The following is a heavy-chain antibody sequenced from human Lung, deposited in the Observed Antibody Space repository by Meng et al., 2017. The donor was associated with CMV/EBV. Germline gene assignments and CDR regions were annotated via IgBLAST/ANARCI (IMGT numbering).Heavy chain of an antibody. V-gene: IGHV4-59*01. J-gene: IGHJ4*02. Sequence: LXCTIPGGSISSYYWSWIRQPPGKGLEWIGNIYYSGSANYNPSLKSPVTMSVDTSKNQFSLKLSSVTAADTAVYYCTRETGETFWSGSHDSWGQGXLVTVSS. CDR3: TRETGETFWSGSHDS. CDR1: GGSISSYY. CDR2: IYYSGSA. D-gene: IGHD3-3*01.